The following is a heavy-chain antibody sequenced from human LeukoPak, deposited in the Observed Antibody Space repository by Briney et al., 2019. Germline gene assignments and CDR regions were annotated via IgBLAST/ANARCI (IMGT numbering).Heavy chain of an antibody. D-gene: IGHD6-13*01. CDR2: IGSSSSYI. J-gene: IGHJ4*02. Sequence: GGSLRLSCAASGFTFSSYSMNWVRQAPGKGLEWVSSIGSSSSYIYYADSVKGRFTISRDNAKNSLYLQMNSLRAEDTAVYYCARVAAGSRFDYWGQGTLVTVSS. V-gene: IGHV3-21*01. CDR1: GFTFSSYS. CDR3: ARVAAGSRFDY.